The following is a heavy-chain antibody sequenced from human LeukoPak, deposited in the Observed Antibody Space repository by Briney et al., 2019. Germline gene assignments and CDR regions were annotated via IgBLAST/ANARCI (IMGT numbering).Heavy chain of an antibody. V-gene: IGHV3-11*01. CDR3: ARSIAAAGYLHYYYYYMDV. Sequence: IPGGSLRLSCAASGFTFSDYYMSWIRQAPGEGLEWVSYISSSGSTIYYADSVKGRFTISRDNAKNSLYLQMNSLRAEDTAVYYCARSIAAAGYLHYYYYYMDVWGKGTTVTVSS. J-gene: IGHJ6*03. CDR2: ISSSGSTI. D-gene: IGHD6-13*01. CDR1: GFTFSDYY.